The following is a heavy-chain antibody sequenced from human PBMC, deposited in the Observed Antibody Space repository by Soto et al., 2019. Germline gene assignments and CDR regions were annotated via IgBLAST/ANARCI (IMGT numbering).Heavy chain of an antibody. D-gene: IGHD6-6*01. CDR3: ARGGLFSSSQALDI. CDR2: ISSDGGRT. V-gene: IGHV3-74*01. J-gene: IGHJ3*02. Sequence: GTLRLSCAASGFTCSSYRMHWVRQVPGKGLTWVSCISSDGGRTTYADSVKGRFTMSRDNAKNTLFVQLSSLRAEDTAVYYCARGGLFSSSQALDIWGQGTMVTVSS. CDR1: GFTCSSYR.